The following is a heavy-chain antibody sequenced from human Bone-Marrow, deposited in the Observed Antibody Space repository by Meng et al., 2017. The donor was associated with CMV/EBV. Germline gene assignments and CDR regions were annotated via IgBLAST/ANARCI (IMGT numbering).Heavy chain of an antibody. CDR1: GGSISSSSYY. CDR3: ARTWYYYDFWSGYLYYYGMDV. D-gene: IGHD3-3*01. J-gene: IGHJ6*02. V-gene: IGHV4-39*07. Sequence: GSLRLSCNVPGGSISSSSYYWGWIRQPPGKGLEWIGSIYYSGSTYYNPSLKSRVTISVDTSKNQFSLKLSSVTAADTAVYYCARTWYYYDFWSGYLYYYGMDVWGQGTTVTVSS. CDR2: IYYSGST.